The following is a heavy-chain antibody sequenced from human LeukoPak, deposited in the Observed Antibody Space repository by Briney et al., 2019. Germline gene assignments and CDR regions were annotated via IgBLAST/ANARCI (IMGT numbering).Heavy chain of an antibody. V-gene: IGHV3-74*01. J-gene: IGHJ4*02. Sequence: GGSLRLSCAVSRFTFSNHWMYWVRQVPGKGLVCVSAIKTDGTITNYADSVKGRFTISRDNAKNTLYLQMNGLRAEDTAIYYCVTTWGDYWGQGPLVTVSS. CDR3: VTTWGDY. CDR1: RFTFSNHW. CDR2: IKTDGTIT. D-gene: IGHD3-16*01.